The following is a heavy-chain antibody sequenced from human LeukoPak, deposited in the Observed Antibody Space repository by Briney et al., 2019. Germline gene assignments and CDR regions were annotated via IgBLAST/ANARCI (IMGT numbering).Heavy chain of an antibody. D-gene: IGHD3/OR15-3a*01. Sequence: GGSLRLSCAVSGITLSNYGMSWVRQAPGKGLEWVAGISDRGGSTKYADSVKGRFTIARDNRKNTLYLQMNSLRAEDTAVYFCAKRGVVIRVILVGFHKEAYYFESWGQGALVTVSS. V-gene: IGHV3-23*01. CDR3: AKRGVVIRVILVGFHKEAYYFES. CDR1: GITLSNYG. CDR2: ISDRGGST. J-gene: IGHJ4*02.